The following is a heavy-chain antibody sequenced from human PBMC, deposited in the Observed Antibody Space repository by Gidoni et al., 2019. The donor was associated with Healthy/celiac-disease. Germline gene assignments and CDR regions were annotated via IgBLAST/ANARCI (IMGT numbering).Heavy chain of an antibody. CDR3: TTGLWFGELWNDY. V-gene: IGHV3-15*01. Sequence: EVHLVASVGRFVKPGASLRLSCAASGFPVRNAWMSWVRQAPGKGLEWVGRIKSKTDGGTTDYAAPVKGRFTMSRYDSKNTLYLQMNSLKTEDTAVYYCTTGLWFGELWNDYWGQGTLVTVSS. CDR1: GFPVRNAW. J-gene: IGHJ4*02. D-gene: IGHD3-10*01. CDR2: IKSKTDGGTT.